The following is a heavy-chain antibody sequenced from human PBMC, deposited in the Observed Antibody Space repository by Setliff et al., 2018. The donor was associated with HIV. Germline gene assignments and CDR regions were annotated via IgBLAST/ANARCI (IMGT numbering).Heavy chain of an antibody. J-gene: IGHJ6*03. V-gene: IGHV4-59*08. CDR1: GGSISSYY. CDR2: IFYSGST. CDR3: ARRRSPPSGFYSKYYMDV. D-gene: IGHD3-22*01. Sequence: SETLSLTCTVSGGSISSYYWTWIRQPPGEGLEYVGHIFYSGSTNYNPSLKSRVTISLDTSKNQFSLKLSSVTAADTAVYYCARRRSPPSGFYSKYYMDVWGKGTTVTVS.